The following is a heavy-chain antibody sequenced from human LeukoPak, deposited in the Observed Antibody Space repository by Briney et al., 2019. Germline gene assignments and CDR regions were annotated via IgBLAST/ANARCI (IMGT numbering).Heavy chain of an antibody. CDR3: ASLLRYFDWLSDDY. D-gene: IGHD3-9*01. CDR1: GGSISSSSYY. V-gene: IGHV4-39*01. Sequence: PSETLSLTCTVSGGSISSSSYYWGWIRQPPGKGLEWIGSIYYSGSTYYNPSLKSRVTISVDTSKNQFSLKLSSVTAADTAVYYCASLLRYFDWLSDDYWGQGTLVTVSS. CDR2: IYYSGST. J-gene: IGHJ4*02.